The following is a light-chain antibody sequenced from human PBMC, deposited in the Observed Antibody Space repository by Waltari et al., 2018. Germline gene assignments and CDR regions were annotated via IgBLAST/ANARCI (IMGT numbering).Light chain of an antibody. CDR2: ANT. V-gene: IGLV1-40*01. J-gene: IGLJ3*02. Sequence: QSVLTQPPSVSGAPGQRVTISCTGSSSNIGAGYGIHWYQPLPGTAPKLLIYANTNRPSGVPDRFSGSKSGTSVSLAIAGLQAEDEADYYCQVYDTSLSGVVFGGGTKLTVL. CDR1: SSNIGAGYG. CDR3: QVYDTSLSGVV.